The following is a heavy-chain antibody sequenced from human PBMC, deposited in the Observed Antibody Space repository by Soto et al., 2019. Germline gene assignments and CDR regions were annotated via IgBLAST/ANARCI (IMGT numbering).Heavy chain of an antibody. V-gene: IGHV4-34*01. CDR1: GGSFSGYY. CDR3: ARLRITMVRGVIYWFDP. CDR2: INHSGST. J-gene: IGHJ5*02. D-gene: IGHD3-10*01. Sequence: PSETLSLTCAVYGGSFSGYYWSWIRQPPGKGLEWIGEINHSGSTNHNPSLKSRVTISVDTSKNQFSLKLSSVTAADTAVYYCARLRITMVRGVIYWFDPWGQGTLVTVSS.